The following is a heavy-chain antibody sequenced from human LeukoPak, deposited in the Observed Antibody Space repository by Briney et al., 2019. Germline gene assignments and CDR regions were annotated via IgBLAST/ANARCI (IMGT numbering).Heavy chain of an antibody. V-gene: IGHV1-2*06. Sequence: ASVKVSCKASGYTFTAYYMHWVRQAPGQGLEWMGRINPHSGGANYAQKFQGRVTMTRDTSISTAYLELSRLRSDDMAVYFCARVRDSTGYYHRDAFNIWGQGTLVTVSS. D-gene: IGHD3-22*01. J-gene: IGHJ3*02. CDR2: INPHSGGA. CDR1: GYTFTAYY. CDR3: ARVRDSTGYYHRDAFNI.